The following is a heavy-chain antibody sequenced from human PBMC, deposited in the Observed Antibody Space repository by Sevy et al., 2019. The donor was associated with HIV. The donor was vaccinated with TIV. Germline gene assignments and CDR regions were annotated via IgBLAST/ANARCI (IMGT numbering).Heavy chain of an antibody. V-gene: IGHV3-33*01. Sequence: GGPLRLSCAASGFTFSSYGMHWVRQAPGKGLEWVAVIWYDGSNKYYADSVRGRFTISRDNSKNTLYLQMNSLTAEDTAVYYCARDPFEVGESKYYLDYWGQGPLVTVSS. CDR2: IWYDGSNK. J-gene: IGHJ4*02. CDR1: GFTFSSYG. CDR3: ARDPFEVGESKYYLDY.